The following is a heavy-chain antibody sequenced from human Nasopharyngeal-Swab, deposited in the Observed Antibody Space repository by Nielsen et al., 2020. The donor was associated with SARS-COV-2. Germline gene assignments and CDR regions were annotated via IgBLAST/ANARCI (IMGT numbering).Heavy chain of an antibody. CDR2: IYHSGST. Sequence: SETLSLTCTVSGYSISSGYYWGWLRQPPGKGLEWIGSIYHSGSTYYNPSLKSRVTISVDTSKNQFSLKLSSVTAADTAVYYCASVNGYDFWSGYYHPFDYWGQGTLVTVSS. D-gene: IGHD3-3*01. CDR1: GYSISSGYY. J-gene: IGHJ4*02. V-gene: IGHV4-38-2*02. CDR3: ASVNGYDFWSGYYHPFDY.